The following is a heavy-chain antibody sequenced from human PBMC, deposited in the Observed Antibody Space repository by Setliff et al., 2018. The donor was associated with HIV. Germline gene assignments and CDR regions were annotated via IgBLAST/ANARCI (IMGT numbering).Heavy chain of an antibody. D-gene: IGHD6-19*01. CDR3: ARVPLSGWLYFDY. Sequence: ASVKVSCKASGGTFSSYAISWVRQAPGQGLEWMGGIIPILGIANYAQKFQGRVTITTDESTSTAYMELRSLRSDDTAVYYCARVPLSGWLYFDYWGQGTLVTVSS. CDR1: GGTFSSYA. CDR2: IIPILGIA. J-gene: IGHJ4*02. V-gene: IGHV1-69*10.